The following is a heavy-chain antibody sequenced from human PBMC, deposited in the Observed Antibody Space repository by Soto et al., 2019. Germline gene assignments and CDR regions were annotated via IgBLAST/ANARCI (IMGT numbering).Heavy chain of an antibody. D-gene: IGHD6-19*01. CDR2: IYPGDSDT. V-gene: IGHV5-51*01. Sequence: PGESLKIFCKGSGYSFTSYWIGWVRQMPGKGLEWMGIIYPGDSDTRYSPSFQGQVTISADKSISTAYLQWSSLKASDTAMYYCARLNSSGWYNPSFYYYGMDVWGQGTTVTVSS. J-gene: IGHJ6*02. CDR1: GYSFTSYW. CDR3: ARLNSSGWYNPSFYYYGMDV.